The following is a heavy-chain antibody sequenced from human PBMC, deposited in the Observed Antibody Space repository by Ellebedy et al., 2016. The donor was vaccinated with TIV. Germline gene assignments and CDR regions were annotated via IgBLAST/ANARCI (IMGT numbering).Heavy chain of an antibody. D-gene: IGHD2-15*01. CDR3: ARVGSGGRSMDV. Sequence: SQTLSLTCAISWDSVSSNRAAWNWIRQSPSRCLEWLGRTYYMSKWYNDYAVSVKSRITINPDTSKNHFSLQLNSVTPEDTAVYYCARVGSGGRSMDVWGQGTTVTVSS. J-gene: IGHJ6*02. CDR2: TYYMSKWYN. CDR1: WDSVSSNRAA. V-gene: IGHV6-1*01.